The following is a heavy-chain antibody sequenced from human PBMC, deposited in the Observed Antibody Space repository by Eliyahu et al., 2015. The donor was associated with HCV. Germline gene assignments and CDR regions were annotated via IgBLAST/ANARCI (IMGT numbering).Heavy chain of an antibody. CDR2: INHWGTT. D-gene: IGHD3-10*01. V-gene: IGHV4-34*02. J-gene: IGHJ6*02. CDR3: ARSQGPHYLDV. CDR1: GGSFTGYF. Sequence: QVQLQQWGAGLLEASETLSVTCAVYGGSFTGYFWTWIRQAPEKGLEWIGEINHWGTTKYNPYLKSRVTISIDKSKKQFSLHLKTATVVDTAVYYCARSQGPHYLDVWGRGTTTIVSS.